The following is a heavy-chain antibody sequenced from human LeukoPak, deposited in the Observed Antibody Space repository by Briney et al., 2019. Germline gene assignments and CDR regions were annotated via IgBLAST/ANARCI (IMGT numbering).Heavy chain of an antibody. J-gene: IGHJ4*02. Sequence: SETLSLTCTVSGGSISSYYWSWIRQPPGKGLEWIGYIYYSGSTNYNPSLKSRVTISVDTSKNQFSLKLSSVTAADTAVYYCARSSRPYYYDSSGYYDYWGQGTLVTVSS. CDR2: IYYSGST. CDR3: ARSSRPYYYDSSGYYDY. CDR1: GGSISSYY. V-gene: IGHV4-59*01. D-gene: IGHD3-22*01.